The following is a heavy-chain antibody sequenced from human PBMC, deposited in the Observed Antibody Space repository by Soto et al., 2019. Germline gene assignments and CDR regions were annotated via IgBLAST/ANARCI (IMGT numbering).Heavy chain of an antibody. D-gene: IGHD6-25*01. CDR1: GGSVSGGSYY. V-gene: IGHV4-61*01. CDR3: ASSNIAAAGFYYYGMDV. J-gene: IGHJ6*02. Sequence: SETLSLTCTVSGGSVSGGSYYWNWIRQPPGKGLEWIGYIYFSGRTNYNPSLKSRVTISVDTSKNQFSLNLSSVTAADTAVYYCASSNIAAAGFYYYGMDVWGRGTTVTVSS. CDR2: IYFSGRT.